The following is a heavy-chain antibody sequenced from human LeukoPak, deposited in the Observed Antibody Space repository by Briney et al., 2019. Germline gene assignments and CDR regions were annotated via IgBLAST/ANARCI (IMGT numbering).Heavy chain of an antibody. Sequence: SETLSLTCTVSGGSISSYYWSWIRQPAGKGLEWVGRIYTSGSTNYNPSLKSRVTMSVDTSKNQFSLKLSSVTATDTAVYYCAGYGSGSYYMYYWGQGTLVTVSS. J-gene: IGHJ4*02. CDR3: AGYGSGSYYMYY. CDR2: IYTSGST. V-gene: IGHV4-4*07. CDR1: GGSISSYY. D-gene: IGHD3-10*01.